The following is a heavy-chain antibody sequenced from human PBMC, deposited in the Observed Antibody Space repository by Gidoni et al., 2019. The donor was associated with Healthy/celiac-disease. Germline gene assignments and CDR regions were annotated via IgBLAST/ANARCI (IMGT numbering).Heavy chain of an antibody. Sequence: QVQLVESGGGVVQPGRSLSLSCAASGFTFSSYAMHWVRQAPGKGLEWVAVISYDGSNKYYADSVKGRFTISRDNSKNTLYLQMNSLRAEDTAVYYCARDSIAVAGDWGQGTLVTVSS. D-gene: IGHD6-19*01. CDR1: GFTFSSYA. V-gene: IGHV3-30-3*01. CDR2: ISYDGSNK. J-gene: IGHJ4*02. CDR3: ARDSIAVAGD.